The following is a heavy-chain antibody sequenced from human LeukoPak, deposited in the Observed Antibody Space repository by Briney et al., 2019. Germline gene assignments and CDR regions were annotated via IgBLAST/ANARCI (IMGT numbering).Heavy chain of an antibody. CDR2: IRYDGSNK. CDR1: GFTFSSYG. J-gene: IGHJ4*02. Sequence: GGSLRLSCAASGFTFSSYGMHWVRQAPGKGLEWVAFIRYDGSNKYYADSVKGRFTISRDNSKNTLYLRMNSLRAEDTAVYYCAKSPYYDFWPFDYWGQGTLVTVSS. D-gene: IGHD3-3*01. CDR3: AKSPYYDFWPFDY. V-gene: IGHV3-30*02.